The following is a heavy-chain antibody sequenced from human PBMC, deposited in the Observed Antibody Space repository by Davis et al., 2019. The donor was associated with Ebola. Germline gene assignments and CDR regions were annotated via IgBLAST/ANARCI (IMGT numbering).Heavy chain of an antibody. CDR3: TTPGGQDSGYDVFDI. V-gene: IGHV1-46*03. J-gene: IGHJ3*02. Sequence: ASVKVSCMASGYTFTNYYMHWLRQAPGQGLEWMEMINPNDGRTIYAQKFQGRVTVTRDTSTTTVYMDLSSLRSEDTALYYCTTPGGQDSGYDVFDIWGQGTMVTVSS. CDR1: GYTFTNYY. D-gene: IGHD5-12*01. CDR2: INPNDGRT.